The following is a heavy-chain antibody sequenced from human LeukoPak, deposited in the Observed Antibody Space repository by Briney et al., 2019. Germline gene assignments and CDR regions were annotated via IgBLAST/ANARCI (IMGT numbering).Heavy chain of an antibody. V-gene: IGHV1-2*02. CDR3: AGFPPSALVAVGAFDI. CDR2: INPNSGGT. J-gene: IGHJ3*02. CDR1: GYTFTGYY. D-gene: IGHD2-8*02. Sequence: ASVKVSCKASGYTFTGYYMHWVRQAPGQGLEWMGWINPNSGGTNYAQKFQGRVTMTRDTSISTAYMELSRLRSDDTAVYYCAGFPPSALVAVGAFDIWGQGTMVTVSS.